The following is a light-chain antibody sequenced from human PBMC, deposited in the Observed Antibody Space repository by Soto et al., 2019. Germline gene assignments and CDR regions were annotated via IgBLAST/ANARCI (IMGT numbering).Light chain of an antibody. V-gene: IGKV3-20*01. CDR3: QQYGSSRKT. CDR1: QSVSSSY. Sequence: EIVLTQSPGTLSLSPGERATLCCRASQSVSSSYLAWYQQKPGQAPRLLIYDASTTATGIPARFSGGGSGTDFTLTISRLEPEDFAVYYCQQYGSSRKTFGQGTKVDIK. CDR2: DAS. J-gene: IGKJ1*01.